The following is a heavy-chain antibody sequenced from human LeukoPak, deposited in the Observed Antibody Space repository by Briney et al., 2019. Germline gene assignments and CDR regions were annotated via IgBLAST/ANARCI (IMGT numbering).Heavy chain of an antibody. CDR1: GFIFSSYA. V-gene: IGHV3-23*01. Sequence: GGSLRLSCAASGFIFSSYAMSWVRQAPGKGLEWVSGISGSGGSTFYAASVKGRFTISRDKSKNTLYLQLNSLRAEDTAVYYCAKARSRSYYYGMNVWSQGTTVTVSS. CDR2: ISGSGGST. J-gene: IGHJ6*02. CDR3: AKARSRSYYYGMNV.